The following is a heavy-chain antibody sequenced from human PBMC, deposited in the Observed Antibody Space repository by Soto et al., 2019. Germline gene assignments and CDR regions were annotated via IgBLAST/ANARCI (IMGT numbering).Heavy chain of an antibody. CDR3: ARGEYSNSWAFDI. D-gene: IGHD6-6*01. J-gene: IGHJ3*02. Sequence: GGSLRLSCAASGFTFSSYGMHWVRQAPGKGLEWVAVIWYDGSNKYYADSVKGRFTISRDNSKNTLYLQMNSLRAEDTAVYYCARGEYSNSWAFDIWGQGTMVTVPS. CDR1: GFTFSSYG. V-gene: IGHV3-33*01. CDR2: IWYDGSNK.